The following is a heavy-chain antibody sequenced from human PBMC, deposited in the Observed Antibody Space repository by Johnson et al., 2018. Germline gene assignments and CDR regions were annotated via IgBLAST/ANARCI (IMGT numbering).Heavy chain of an antibody. J-gene: IGHJ1*01. V-gene: IGHV3-33*01. D-gene: IGHD2-21*02. CDR2: IWYDDNN. Sequence: VQLVESGGGVVQPGKSLRLSCAASGFPFSIYGMHWVRQAPGKGLEWVATIWYDDNNHYIDSVKGRFTISRENSKNTLYLQMNSLRAEDTAVYYCARGDGRGAEYLQHLGQGSQVTVSA. CDR1: GFPFSIYG. CDR3: ARGDGRGAEYLQH.